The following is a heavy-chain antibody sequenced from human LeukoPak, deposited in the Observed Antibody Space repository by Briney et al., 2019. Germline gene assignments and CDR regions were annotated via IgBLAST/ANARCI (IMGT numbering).Heavy chain of an antibody. Sequence: GGSLRLSCAASGFTFSSYWMSWVRQAPGKGLEWVANIKQDGSDKYFVDSVKGRFTISRDNAKNSLYLQMNSLRAEDTALYYCAKEIDYYDSSGYYLRDYYFDYWGQGTLVTVSS. D-gene: IGHD3-22*01. J-gene: IGHJ4*02. CDR1: GFTFSSYW. CDR2: IKQDGSDK. CDR3: AKEIDYYDSSGYYLRDYYFDY. V-gene: IGHV3-7*03.